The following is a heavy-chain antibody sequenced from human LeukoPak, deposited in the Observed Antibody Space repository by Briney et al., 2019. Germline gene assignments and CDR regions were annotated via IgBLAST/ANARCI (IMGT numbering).Heavy chain of an antibody. CDR1: GFTFSSYE. J-gene: IGHJ4*02. D-gene: IGHD3-22*01. CDR2: ISSSGNTI. Sequence: PGGSLRLSCAASGFTFSSYEMNWVRHAPGKGLEWVSYISSSGNTIYYADSVKGRFTVSRDNAKNSLYLQMNSLRAVDTAVYYCARDSHKGGDYYDSSGYYWGQGTLVTVSS. CDR3: ARDSHKGGDYYDSSGYY. V-gene: IGHV3-48*03.